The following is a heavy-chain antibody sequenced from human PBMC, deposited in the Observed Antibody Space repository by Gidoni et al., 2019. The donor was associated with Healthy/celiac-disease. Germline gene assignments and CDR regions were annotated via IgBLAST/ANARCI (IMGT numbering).Heavy chain of an antibody. D-gene: IGHD1-1*01. CDR3: ARAASGTSLYYYGMDV. V-gene: IGHV1-69*04. Sequence: QVQLVQSGAEVQKPGSSVKVSCKASGGPFSSYAISWVRQAPGQGLEWMGSIIPILGIASYEQKFQGRVTITADKSTSTAYMELSSLRSEDTAVYYCARAASGTSLYYYGMDVWGQGTTVTVSS. J-gene: IGHJ6*02. CDR2: IIPILGIA. CDR1: GGPFSSYA.